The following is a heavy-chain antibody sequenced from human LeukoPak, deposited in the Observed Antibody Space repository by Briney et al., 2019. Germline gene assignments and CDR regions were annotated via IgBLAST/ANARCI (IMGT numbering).Heavy chain of an antibody. Sequence: GSLRLSCAASGFTFDDYAMHWVRQPPGKGLEWIGYIYYSGTTNYNPSLKSRVTISVDTSKNQFSLKLNSVTAADTAVYYCARGVYIAAAQYGYWGQGTLVTVSS. CDR3: ARGVYIAAAQYGY. CDR1: GFTFDDYA. J-gene: IGHJ4*02. V-gene: IGHV4-59*01. D-gene: IGHD6-13*01. CDR2: IYYSGTT.